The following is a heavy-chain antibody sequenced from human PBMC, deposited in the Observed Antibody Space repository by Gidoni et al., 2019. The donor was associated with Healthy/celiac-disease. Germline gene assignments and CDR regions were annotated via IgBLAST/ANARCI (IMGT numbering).Heavy chain of an antibody. CDR1: GYTFTSYD. D-gene: IGHD3-16*01. CDR2: MNPNSGNT. CDR3: AREGGGIDSPREGLSQYYYYYYMDV. Sequence: QVQLVLSGAEVKKPGASVKVSCKASGYTFTSYDINWVRQATGQGLEWMGWMNPNSGNTGYAQKFQGRVTMTRNTSISTAYMELSSLRSEDTAVYYCAREGGGIDSPREGLSQYYYYYYMDVWGKGTTVTVSS. V-gene: IGHV1-8*01. J-gene: IGHJ6*03.